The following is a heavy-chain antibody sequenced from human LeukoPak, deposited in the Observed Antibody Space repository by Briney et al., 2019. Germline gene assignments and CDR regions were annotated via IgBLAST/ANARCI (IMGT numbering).Heavy chain of an antibody. J-gene: IGHJ4*02. Sequence: SETLSLTCAVYGGSSSGYYWSWIRQPPGKGLEWIGEIKHSGSTNYNPSLKSRVTISVDTSKNQFSLKLSSVTAADTAVYYCARGEGPKSYFDYWGQGTLVTVSS. CDR2: IKHSGST. CDR1: GGSSSGYY. CDR3: ARGEGPKSYFDY. V-gene: IGHV4-34*01.